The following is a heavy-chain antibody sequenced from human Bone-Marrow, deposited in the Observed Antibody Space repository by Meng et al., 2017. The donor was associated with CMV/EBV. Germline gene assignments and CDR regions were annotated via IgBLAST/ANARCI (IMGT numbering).Heavy chain of an antibody. CDR3: ASRAERRWGYYFDY. J-gene: IGHJ4*02. V-gene: IGHV4-61*05. Sequence: SETLSLTCTVSGASISGSNYYWGWIRQPPGKGLEWIGYIYYSGSTNYNPSLKSRVTISVDTSKNQFSLKLSSVTAADTAVYYCASRAERRWGYYFDYWGQGTLVTVSS. CDR1: GASISGSNYY. D-gene: IGHD1-1*01. CDR2: IYYSGST.